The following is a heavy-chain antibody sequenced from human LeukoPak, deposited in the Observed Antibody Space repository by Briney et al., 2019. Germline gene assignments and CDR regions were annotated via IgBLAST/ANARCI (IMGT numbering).Heavy chain of an antibody. CDR1: GGSISSGGYS. V-gene: IGHV4-30-2*01. CDR3: ARVPYDSSGYYHQTSPLFDY. Sequence: SETLSLTCAVSGGSISSGGYSWSWIRQPSGKGLEWIGYIYHSGSTYYNPSLKSRVTISVDRSKNQFSLKLSSVTAADTAVYYCARVPYDSSGYYHQTSPLFDYWGQGTLVTVSS. D-gene: IGHD3-22*01. J-gene: IGHJ4*02. CDR2: IYHSGST.